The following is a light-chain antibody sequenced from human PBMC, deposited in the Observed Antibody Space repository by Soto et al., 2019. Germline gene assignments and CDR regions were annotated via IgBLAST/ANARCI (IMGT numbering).Light chain of an antibody. J-gene: IGKJ2*01. Sequence: DIVMTQSPATLSASPGETVTLSCRASQTVYNNLAWYQQKPGQAPRLLIFDASTRATGLPARFSGSGSGTESTLTISSLQSEDFAVYYCQQYNIWPPKFIFGQGTKVDIK. CDR3: QQYNIWPPKFI. CDR2: DAS. V-gene: IGKV3-15*01. CDR1: QTVYNN.